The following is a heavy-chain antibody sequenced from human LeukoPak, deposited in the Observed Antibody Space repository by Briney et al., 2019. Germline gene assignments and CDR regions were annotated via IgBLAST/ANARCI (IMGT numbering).Heavy chain of an antibody. CDR3: AKDPGYDFWSGYLS. V-gene: IGHV3-30-3*01. CDR1: GFTFSRYA. J-gene: IGHJ5*02. CDR2: VSYNGNTE. Sequence: GGSLRLSCVASGFTFSRYAMHWVRQAPGKGLEWVAALVSYNGNTEYYADSVKGRFTISRDNSKNTLYLQMNSLRAEDTAVYYCAKDPGYDFWSGYLSWGQGTLVTVSS. D-gene: IGHD3-3*01.